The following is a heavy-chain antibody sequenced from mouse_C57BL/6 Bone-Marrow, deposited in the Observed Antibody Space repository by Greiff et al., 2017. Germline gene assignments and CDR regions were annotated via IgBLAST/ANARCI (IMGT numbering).Heavy chain of an antibody. Sequence: VHVKQSGAELVRPGASVKLSCTASGFNIKDGYIHWVKQRPEQGLEWIGWIDPEIGDTEYASKFQGKATITSDTSSNTAYLQLSSLTSEDTAVYYCSSFDGNYFDFWGQGTPLTVAS. CDR1: GFNIKDGY. V-gene: IGHV14-4*01. CDR2: IDPEIGDT. CDR3: SSFDGNYFDF. D-gene: IGHD2-3*01. J-gene: IGHJ2*01.